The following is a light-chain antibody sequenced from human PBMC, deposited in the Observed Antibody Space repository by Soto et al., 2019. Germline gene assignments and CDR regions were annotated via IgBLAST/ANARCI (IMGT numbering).Light chain of an antibody. CDR2: DTS. CDR3: QQCTAWPGLT. V-gene: IGKV3-11*01. Sequence: EIVLTQSPATLSLSPGERASLSCRASQTVGRCLAWYQQKPGQSPRLLIYDTSDRAAGIPARFSGGGSGTDFTLTISSLEPEDSAVYYCQQCTAWPGLTFGGGTNVEIK. CDR1: QTVGRC. J-gene: IGKJ4*01.